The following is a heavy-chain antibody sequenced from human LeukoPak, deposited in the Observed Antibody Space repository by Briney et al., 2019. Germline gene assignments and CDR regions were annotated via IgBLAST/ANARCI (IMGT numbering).Heavy chain of an antibody. CDR3: AGDVSWQHLDY. V-gene: IGHV3-7*01. CDR1: GFTFSSYW. CDR2: IKQDGSEK. J-gene: IGHJ4*02. Sequence: GGSLRLSCAASGFTFSSYWMSWVRQAPGKGLEWVANIKQDGSEKYYVDSVKGRFTISRDNAKNSLYLQMNSLRDEDTAVYYCAGDVSWQHLDYWGQGTLVTVSS. D-gene: IGHD6-13*01.